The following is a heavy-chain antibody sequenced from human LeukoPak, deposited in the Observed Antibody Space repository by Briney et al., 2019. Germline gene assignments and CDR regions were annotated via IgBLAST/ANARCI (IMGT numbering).Heavy chain of an antibody. Sequence: SETLSLTCAVYGGSFSGYYWSWIRQPPGKGLEWIGEINHSGSTNYNPSLKSRVTISVDTSKNQFSLKLSSVTAADTAVYYCARGTVPAAMRGFDYWGQGTLVTVSS. CDR3: ARGTVPAAMRGFDY. D-gene: IGHD2-2*01. V-gene: IGHV4-34*01. J-gene: IGHJ4*02. CDR2: INHSGST. CDR1: GGSFSGYY.